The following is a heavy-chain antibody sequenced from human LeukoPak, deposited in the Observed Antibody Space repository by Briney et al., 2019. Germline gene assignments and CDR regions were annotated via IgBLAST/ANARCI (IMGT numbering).Heavy chain of an antibody. CDR1: GGSFSGYY. CDR2: INHSGST. V-gene: IGHV4-34*01. J-gene: IGHJ4*02. D-gene: IGHD3-3*01. Sequence: ESSETLSLTCAVYGGSFSGYYWSWIRQPPGKGLEWIGEINHSGSTNYNPSLKSRVTISVDTSKNQFSLKLSSVTAADTAVYYCASLTRFPLRFFDYWGQGTLVTVSS. CDR3: ASLTRFPLRFFDY.